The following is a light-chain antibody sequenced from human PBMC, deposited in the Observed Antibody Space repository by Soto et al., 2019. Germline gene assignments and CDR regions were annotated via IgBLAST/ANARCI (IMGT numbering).Light chain of an antibody. Sequence: QSALTQPASVSGSPGQSITISCTGTSSDVGGYNYVSWYQQHPGKAPKLMIYDVSNRPSGVSNRFSGSKSVNTASLTISGLQAEDEAEYYCSSYTSISTLVVFGGGTKLTVL. CDR2: DVS. CDR1: SSDVGGYNY. J-gene: IGLJ2*01. CDR3: SSYTSISTLVV. V-gene: IGLV2-14*01.